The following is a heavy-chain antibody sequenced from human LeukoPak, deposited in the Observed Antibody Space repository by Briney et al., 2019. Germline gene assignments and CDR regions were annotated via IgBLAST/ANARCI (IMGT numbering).Heavy chain of an antibody. J-gene: IGHJ4*02. D-gene: IGHD3-10*01. CDR2: INHSGST. V-gene: IGHV4-34*01. CDR3: ARAPGGFDY. CDR1: GGSFSGYY. Sequence: SETLSLTCAVYGGSFSGYYWSWIRQPPGKGLEWIGEINHSGSTNYNPSLKSRVTISVDTSKNQFSLKLSSVTAADTAVYYCARAPGGFDYWGQGALVTVSS.